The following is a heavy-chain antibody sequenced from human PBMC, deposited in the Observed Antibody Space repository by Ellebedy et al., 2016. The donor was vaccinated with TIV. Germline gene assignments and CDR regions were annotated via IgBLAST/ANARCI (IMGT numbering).Heavy chain of an antibody. Sequence: AASVKVSCKASGYTFTSYSMRWVRQAPGQGLEWMGIINPSGGSTTYAQKFQDRVTIIADKSTSTAFMELSSLRSEDTAVYYCARTHTAMLEYNYGMDVWGQGTTVTVSS. CDR2: INPSGGST. J-gene: IGHJ6*02. D-gene: IGHD5-18*01. V-gene: IGHV1-46*01. CDR3: ARTHTAMLEYNYGMDV. CDR1: GYTFTSYS.